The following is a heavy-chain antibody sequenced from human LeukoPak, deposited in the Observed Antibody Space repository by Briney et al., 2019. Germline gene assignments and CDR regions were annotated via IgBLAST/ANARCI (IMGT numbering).Heavy chain of an antibody. CDR2: FDPEDGET. V-gene: IGHV1-24*01. CDR1: GYTLTELS. J-gene: IGHJ6*03. CDR3: ARDRWAGYYSDYYYYMDV. Sequence: ASVKVSCKVSGYTLTELSMHWVRQAPGKGLEWMGGFDPEDGETIYAQKFQGRVTITADESTSTAYMELSSLRSEDTAVYYCARDRWAGYYSDYYYYMDVWGKGTTVTISS. D-gene: IGHD3/OR15-3a*01.